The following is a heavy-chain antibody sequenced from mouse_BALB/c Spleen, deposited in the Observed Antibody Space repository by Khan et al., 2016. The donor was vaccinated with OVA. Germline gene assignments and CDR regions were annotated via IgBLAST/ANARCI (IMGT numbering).Heavy chain of an antibody. CDR2: INTYTGEP. CDR1: GHTFTKYG. Sequence: QIQLVQSGPELKKPGETVKISCKASGHTFTKYGMNWVKQAPGKGLKWTGWINTYTGEPTYADDFNGRFAFSLETSASTAYLQINNLKNEDTATYFCARPPYFSYVMDNWGQGTSVTVSS. D-gene: IGHD2-10*01. CDR3: ARPPYFSYVMDN. J-gene: IGHJ4*01. V-gene: IGHV9-3-1*01.